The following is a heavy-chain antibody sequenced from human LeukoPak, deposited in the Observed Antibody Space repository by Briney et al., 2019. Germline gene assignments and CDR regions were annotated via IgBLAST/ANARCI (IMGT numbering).Heavy chain of an antibody. V-gene: IGHV3-53*01. CDR3: AKDGVSGIAARFDY. CDR1: GITVSSKY. CDR2: MQSGGST. D-gene: IGHD6-6*01. J-gene: IGHJ4*02. Sequence: GGSLRLSCAASGITVSSKYMSWVRQAPGKGLEWVSVMQSGGSTYYADSVKGRFTISRDNSKNTPYLQMNSLRAEDTAVYYCAKDGVSGIAARFDYWGQGTLVTVSS.